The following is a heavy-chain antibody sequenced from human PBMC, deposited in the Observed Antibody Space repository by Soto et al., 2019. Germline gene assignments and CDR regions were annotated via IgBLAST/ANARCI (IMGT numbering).Heavy chain of an antibody. J-gene: IGHJ6*02. CDR2: IAYDGSNT. D-gene: IGHD1-26*01. CDR1: GFSISDYG. Sequence: QVQLVESGGGVVQPGWSLRLSCAASGFSISDYGMEWVRQAPGKGLDWVALIAYDGSNTYYADSVKGRFTISRDNSKDTLFLQMTGLRREDTAVYYCAKGAGDRLSLGMDVWGQGTTVTVSS. CDR3: AKGAGDRLSLGMDV. V-gene: IGHV3-30*18.